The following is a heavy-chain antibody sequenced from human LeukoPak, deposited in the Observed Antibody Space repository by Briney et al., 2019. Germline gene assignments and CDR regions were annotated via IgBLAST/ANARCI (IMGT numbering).Heavy chain of an antibody. V-gene: IGHV3-11*01. CDR2: ISSSGSTI. CDR1: GFTFSDYY. D-gene: IGHD2-15*01. CDR3: ARPDKYCSGGSCYHDY. Sequence: GGSLRLSCAASGFTFSDYYMSWIRQAPGKGLEWVSYISSSGSTIYYADSVKGRFTISRDNAKNSLYLQMNSLRAEDTAVYYCARPDKYCSGGSCYHDYWGQGTLVTVSS. J-gene: IGHJ4*02.